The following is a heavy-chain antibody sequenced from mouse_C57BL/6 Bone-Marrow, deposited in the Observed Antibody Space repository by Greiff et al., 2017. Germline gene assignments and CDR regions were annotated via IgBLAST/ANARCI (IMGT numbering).Heavy chain of an antibody. CDR1: GYTFTSYW. CDR2: IYPGNSDT. Sequence: VQLKESGPVLARPGASVKMSCKTSGYTFTSYWMHWVKQRPGQGLEWIGAIYPGNSDTSYNQKFKGKAKLTAVTSASTAYMELSSLTNEDSAVYYGTREDYYGSSPYYAIDYWGQGTSVTVSS. D-gene: IGHD1-1*01. CDR3: TREDYYGSSPYYAIDY. J-gene: IGHJ4*01. V-gene: IGHV1-5*01.